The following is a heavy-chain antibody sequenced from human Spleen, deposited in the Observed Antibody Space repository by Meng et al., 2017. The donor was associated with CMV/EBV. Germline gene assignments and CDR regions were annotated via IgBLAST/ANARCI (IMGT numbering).Heavy chain of an antibody. J-gene: IGHJ1*01. CDR2: IRYDGSNK. CDR3: AKDTTYGGNGFFQH. V-gene: IGHV3-30*02. D-gene: IGHD4-23*01. CDR1: CFPFRSFG. Sequence: ASCFPFRSFGLPWVRQAPGKGLEWVAFIRYDGSNKYYADSVKGRFTISRDNSKNTLYLQMNSLRAEDTAVYYCAKDTTYGGNGFFQHWGQGTLVTVSS.